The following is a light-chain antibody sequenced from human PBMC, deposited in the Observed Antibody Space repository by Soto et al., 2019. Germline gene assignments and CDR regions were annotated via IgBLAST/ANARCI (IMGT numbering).Light chain of an antibody. CDR2: DIR. J-gene: IGLJ1*01. Sequence: QSALTQPASVSGSPGQSITISCTGTSNSVGGYKYVSWYQQHPGKAPKLMIYDIRNRPSGVSNRFSGSKSGNTVSLTISGLQAEDEADYYCSSYTSSSTRVFGTGTKVTVL. CDR3: SSYTSSSTRV. V-gene: IGLV2-14*03. CDR1: SNSVGGYKY.